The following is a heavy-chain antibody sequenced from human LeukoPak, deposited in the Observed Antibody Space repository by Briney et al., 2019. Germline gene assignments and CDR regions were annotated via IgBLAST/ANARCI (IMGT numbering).Heavy chain of an antibody. Sequence: SETLSLTCTVSGGSISNYYWSWIRQPPGKGLEWIGYIYHTGSTNYNPSLKSRVTISVDTSKNQFSLKLNSVNAADTAVYYCARDPGVLLTDAFDIWGQGTMVTVSS. CDR1: GGSISNYY. V-gene: IGHV4-59*01. D-gene: IGHD3-10*01. CDR3: ARDPGVLLTDAFDI. J-gene: IGHJ3*02. CDR2: IYHTGST.